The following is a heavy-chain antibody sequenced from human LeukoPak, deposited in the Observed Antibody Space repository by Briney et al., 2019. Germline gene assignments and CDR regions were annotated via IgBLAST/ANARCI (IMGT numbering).Heavy chain of an antibody. J-gene: IGHJ4*02. CDR2: INSDGSST. V-gene: IGHV3-74*01. D-gene: IGHD5-12*01. CDR3: ARGITSGPRRYDVRNFDY. Sequence: GGSLRLSCAASGFTFSSYWMHWVRQAPGKGLVWVSRINSDGSSTSYADSVKGRFTISRDNAKNSLYLQMNSLRAEDTAVYYCARGITSGPRRYDVRNFDYWGQGTPVTVSS. CDR1: GFTFSSYW.